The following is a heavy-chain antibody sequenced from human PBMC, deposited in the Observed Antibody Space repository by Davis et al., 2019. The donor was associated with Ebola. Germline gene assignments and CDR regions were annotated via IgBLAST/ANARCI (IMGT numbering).Heavy chain of an antibody. D-gene: IGHD4-17*01. V-gene: IGHV3-48*01. CDR3: ARVQGMTTVTTGAYYYGMDV. CDR2: ISSSSSTI. Sequence: ETLSLTCTVSGGSINSSSYYWGWIRQPPGKGLEWVSYISSSSSTIYYADSVKGRFTISRDNAKNSLYLQMNSLRAEDTAVYYCARVQGMTTVTTGAYYYGMDVWGQGTTVTVSS. CDR1: GGSINSSSYY. J-gene: IGHJ6*02.